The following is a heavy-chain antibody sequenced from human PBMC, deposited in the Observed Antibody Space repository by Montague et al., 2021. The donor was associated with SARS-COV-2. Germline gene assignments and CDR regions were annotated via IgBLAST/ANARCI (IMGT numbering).Heavy chain of an antibody. CDR2: IYYSGST. D-gene: IGHD2-8*01. V-gene: IGHV4-31*03. CDR1: GGSISSGGYY. J-gene: IGHJ3*02. Sequence: TLSLTCTVSGGSISSGGYYWSWIRQHLGKGLEWIGYIYYSGSTYYNPSLKSRVTISVDTSKNQFSLKLSSVTAADTAVYYCARAKGFIVLMVYAMGAFDIWGQGTMVTVSS. CDR3: ARAKGFIVLMVYAMGAFDI.